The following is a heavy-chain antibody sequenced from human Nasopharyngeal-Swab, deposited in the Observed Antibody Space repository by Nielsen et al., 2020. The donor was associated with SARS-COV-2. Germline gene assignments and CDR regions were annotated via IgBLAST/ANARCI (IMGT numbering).Heavy chain of an antibody. Sequence: WISQPPGKGLEWVAVISHDGSNKYYADPVKGRFTISRDNSKNTLFLQMNSLRAEDTAVYYCAKKVSAAAYGADDSWGQGTLVTVSS. J-gene: IGHJ4*02. D-gene: IGHD6-25*01. V-gene: IGHV3-30*18. CDR2: ISHDGSNK. CDR3: AKKVSAAAYGADDS.